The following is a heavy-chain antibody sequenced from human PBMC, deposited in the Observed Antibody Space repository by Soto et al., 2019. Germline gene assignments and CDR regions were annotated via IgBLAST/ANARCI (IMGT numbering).Heavy chain of an antibody. CDR2: ISGSGGDT. Sequence: GGSLRLSCAVSGFTFSNFAMSWVRQAPGKGLEWVSAISGSGGDTWYKDSVEGRFTISRDNSKNTLFLHLSSLRSEDTAIYYCAKDRYTYNTAGFDYWGQGTLVTVSS. J-gene: IGHJ4*02. CDR1: GFTFSNFA. CDR3: AKDRYTYNTAGFDY. V-gene: IGHV3-23*01. D-gene: IGHD3-16*02.